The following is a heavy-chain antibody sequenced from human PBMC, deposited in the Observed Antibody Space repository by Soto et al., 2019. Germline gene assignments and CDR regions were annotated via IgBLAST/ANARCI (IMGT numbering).Heavy chain of an antibody. V-gene: IGHV3-23*01. Sequence: GGSLRLSCAASGFTFSNYAINWVRQSPGKGLEWVSVISGSAGSTYYADSVKGRFTITKDNSKNTLYLQMNSLRAEDTAVYYCAKAGGAAGTVDYFDYWGQGTLVTVSS. D-gene: IGHD6-13*01. CDR3: AKAGGAAGTVDYFDY. CDR2: ISGSAGST. J-gene: IGHJ4*02. CDR1: GFTFSNYA.